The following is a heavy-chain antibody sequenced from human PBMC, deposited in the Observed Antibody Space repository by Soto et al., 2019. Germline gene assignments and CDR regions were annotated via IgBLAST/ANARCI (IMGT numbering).Heavy chain of an antibody. CDR2: ISSNGRST. CDR1: GFTFSTYA. D-gene: IGHD2-8*01. J-gene: IGHJ4*02. V-gene: IGHV3-64*01. Sequence: GGSLRLSCATSGFTFSTYAMHWVRQAPGKGLEYVSAISSNGRSTYYANSVKGRFTISRDNSKNTLYLQMDSLRAEDMAVYYCARDRCTNGVCYAPSDYWGQGTLVTXSS. CDR3: ARDRCTNGVCYAPSDY.